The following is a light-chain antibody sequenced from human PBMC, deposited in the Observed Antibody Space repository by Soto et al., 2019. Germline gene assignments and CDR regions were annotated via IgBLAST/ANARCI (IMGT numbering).Light chain of an antibody. Sequence: DLVMTQSPLSLRVPPGAPPSISCRSSQSLLHSDGYNYLDWYLQKPGQSPQLLIYAVSNRFSGVPDRFSGSGSGTDFTLKISRVEAEDVGVYYCMQSIQLPRTCGQGTKGDIK. V-gene: IGKV2D-29*02. J-gene: IGKJ1*01. CDR3: MQSIQLPRT. CDR1: QSLLHSDGYNY. CDR2: AVS.